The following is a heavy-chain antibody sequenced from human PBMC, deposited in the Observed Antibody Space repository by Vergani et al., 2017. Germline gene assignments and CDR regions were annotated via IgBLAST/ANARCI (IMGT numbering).Heavy chain of an antibody. CDR2: IYNSGAT. D-gene: IGHD2-21*01. J-gene: IGHJ3*01. V-gene: IGHV4-61*02. CDR1: GGSFRTGGQY. Sequence: QVQLQESGPGLVKPSQTLSLTCTVSGGSFRTGGQYWTWLRQSAGKGLEWIGRIYNSGATNYNPSLRSRASMSVDASKKQFSLKLTSVTAADTAVYYCARDGGEYDKDALDVWGQGTKVTVTS. CDR3: ARDGGEYDKDALDV.